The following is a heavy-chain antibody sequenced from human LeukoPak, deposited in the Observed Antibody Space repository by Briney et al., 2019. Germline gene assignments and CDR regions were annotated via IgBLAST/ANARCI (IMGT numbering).Heavy chain of an antibody. CDR2: IYHIGST. D-gene: IGHD6-13*01. CDR1: GGSITSYY. V-gene: IGHV4-59*12. Sequence: SETLSLTCTVSGGSITSYYWSWIRQPPGKGLEWIGEIYHIGSTNYNPSLKSRVTISVDKSKNQFSLKLSSVAAADRPWYYFGTLAAAGNLDFDYWGQGTLVTVSS. J-gene: IGHJ4*02. CDR3: GTLAAAGNLDFDY.